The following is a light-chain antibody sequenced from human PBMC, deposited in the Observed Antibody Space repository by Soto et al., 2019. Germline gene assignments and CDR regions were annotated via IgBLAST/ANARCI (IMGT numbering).Light chain of an antibody. J-gene: IGLJ2*01. V-gene: IGLV2-8*01. Sequence: QSVLTQPPSASGSLGQSVTIACTGTSSDVGGYKYVSWYQQHPGKAPKLMIYEVNKRPSGVPDRFSGSKSGHTASLTVSGLQADDEADYFCSSYAGRNIVLFGGGTKLTVL. CDR3: SSYAGRNIVL. CDR1: SSDVGGYKY. CDR2: EVN.